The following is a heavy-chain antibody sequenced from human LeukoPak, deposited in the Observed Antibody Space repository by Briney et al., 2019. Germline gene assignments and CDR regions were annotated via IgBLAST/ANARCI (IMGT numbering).Heavy chain of an antibody. CDR2: ITPTLDLA. CDR3: ARPGVAARPDEFGY. J-gene: IGHJ4*02. D-gene: IGHD6-6*01. CDR1: GATFSSYA. V-gene: IGHV1-69*10. Sequence: ASVKVSCKSSGATFSSYAISWVRQAPGRGLEWVGRITPTLDLAFYAQKFQGRVTLTADRSTSTAYLELTGLRSDDTAVYYCARPGVAARPDEFGYWGQGTLVTVSS.